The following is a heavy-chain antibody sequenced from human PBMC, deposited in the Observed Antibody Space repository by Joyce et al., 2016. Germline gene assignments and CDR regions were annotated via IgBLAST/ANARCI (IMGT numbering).Heavy chain of an antibody. CDR1: GFSFSQFS. CDR2: ISYDGSNK. D-gene: IGHD4-17*01. V-gene: IGHV3-30-3*01. CDR3: ARGTTVTRMGNWFDP. Sequence: QVQLVESGGGVGQPGRSLTLSCAASGFSFSQFSMVWIRKAPGKGLEWAAVISYDGSNKYYADSAKGRFIISRDNSKNTLNLQMTGLRSDDTGVYYCARGTTVTRMGNWFDPWGQGTLVTVSS. J-gene: IGHJ5*02.